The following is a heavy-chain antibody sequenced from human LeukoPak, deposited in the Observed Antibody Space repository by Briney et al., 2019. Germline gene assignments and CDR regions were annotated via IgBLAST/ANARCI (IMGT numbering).Heavy chain of an antibody. V-gene: IGHV4-34*01. Sequence: SETLSLTCAVYGGSFSGYYWSWIRQPPGKGLEWIGEINHSGSTNYNPSLKSRVTISVDTSKNQFSLKLSSVTAADTAVYYCARSDSKSHYYDSSGYYKKPLGYWGQGTLVTVSS. CDR1: GGSFSGYY. D-gene: IGHD3-22*01. J-gene: IGHJ4*02. CDR2: INHSGST. CDR3: ARSDSKSHYYDSSGYYKKPLGY.